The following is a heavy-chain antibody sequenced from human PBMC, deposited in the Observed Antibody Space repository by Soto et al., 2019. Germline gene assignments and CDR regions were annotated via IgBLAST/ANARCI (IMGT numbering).Heavy chain of an antibody. CDR2: IIPIFGTA. V-gene: IGHV1-69*01. Sequence: QVQLVQSGAEVKKPGASVKVSCKASGGTFSSYAISWVRQAPGQGLEWMGGIIPIFGTANYAQKFQGRVTITADESTSTAYMELSSLRSEDTAVYYCAIEAEMATEDWYFDLWGRGTLVTVSS. D-gene: IGHD6-25*01. CDR1: GGTFSSYA. CDR3: AIEAEMATEDWYFDL. J-gene: IGHJ2*01.